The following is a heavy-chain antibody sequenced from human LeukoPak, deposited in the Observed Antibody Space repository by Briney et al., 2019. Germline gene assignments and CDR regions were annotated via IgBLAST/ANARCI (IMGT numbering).Heavy chain of an antibody. J-gene: IGHJ6*03. CDR3: ARVSTVTTGSNYYMDV. V-gene: IGHV1-2*02. Sequence: ASVKVSCKASGYTFTGYYMHWVRQAPGQGLEWMGWINPNSGGTNYAQKFQGRVTMTRDTSISTAYMELSRLRSDDTAVYYCARVSTVTTGSNYYMDVWGKGTTVTVSS. D-gene: IGHD4-11*01. CDR2: INPNSGGT. CDR1: GYTFTGYY.